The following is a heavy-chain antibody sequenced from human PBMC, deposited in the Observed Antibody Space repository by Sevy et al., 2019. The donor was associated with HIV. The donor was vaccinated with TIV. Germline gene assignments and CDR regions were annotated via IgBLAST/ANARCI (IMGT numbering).Heavy chain of an antibody. V-gene: IGHV1-69*13. CDR1: GGTFSSYA. CDR3: ARDLNELDYYDSSAQDY. CDR2: IIPIFGTA. D-gene: IGHD3-22*01. Sequence: ASVKVSCKASGGTFSSYAISWVRQVPGQGLEWMGGIIPIFGTANYAQKFQGRVTITADESTSTAYMELSSLRSEDTAVYYCARDLNELDYYDSSAQDYWGQGTLVTVSS. J-gene: IGHJ4*02.